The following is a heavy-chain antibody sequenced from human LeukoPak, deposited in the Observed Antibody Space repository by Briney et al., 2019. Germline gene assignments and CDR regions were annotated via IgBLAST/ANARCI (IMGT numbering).Heavy chain of an antibody. CDR3: ARGDSGWVDY. CDR1: GFTFSSYA. D-gene: IGHD6-19*01. Sequence: GGSLRLSCAASGFTFSSYAMHWVRQAPGKGLEWVAVISYDGSNKYYADSVKGRFTISRDNSKNTLYLQMNSLRAEDTAVYYCARGDSGWVDYWGQGTLVTVSS. V-gene: IGHV3-30-3*01. J-gene: IGHJ4*02. CDR2: ISYDGSNK.